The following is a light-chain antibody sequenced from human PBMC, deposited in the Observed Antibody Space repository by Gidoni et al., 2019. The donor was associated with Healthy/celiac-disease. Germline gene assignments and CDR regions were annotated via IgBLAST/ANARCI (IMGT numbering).Light chain of an antibody. CDR3: QQSYSTPQT. Sequence: DIQMTHSPSSLSASVGDRVTITCRASQSISSYLNWYQQKPGKAPKLLIYAASSLQSGVPSRFSGSGSGTDLTLTISSLQPEDFATYYCQQSYSTPQTFGQGTKVEIK. CDR1: QSISSY. CDR2: AAS. J-gene: IGKJ1*01. V-gene: IGKV1-39*01.